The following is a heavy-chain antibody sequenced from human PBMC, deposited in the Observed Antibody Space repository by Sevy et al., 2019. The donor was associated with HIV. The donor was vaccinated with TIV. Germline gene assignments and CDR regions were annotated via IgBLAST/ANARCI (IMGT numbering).Heavy chain of an antibody. D-gene: IGHD2-15*01. CDR3: AKDYCIGNDCFLGWFDP. CDR2: IGHDGNKY. V-gene: IGHV3-30*02. J-gene: IGHJ5*02. CDR1: GFTLSSVG. Sequence: GGSLRLSCAASGFTLSSVGIHWVRLTPGTGLEWLAFIGHDGNKYFYGASVKGRITPSRGNSKNTVSLQMNSLRVEGTAIYYCAKDYCIGNDCFLGWFDPRGQGTVVTVSS.